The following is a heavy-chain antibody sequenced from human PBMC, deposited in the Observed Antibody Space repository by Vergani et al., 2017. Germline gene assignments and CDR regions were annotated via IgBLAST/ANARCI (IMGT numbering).Heavy chain of an antibody. CDR2: IIPILGIA. D-gene: IGHD3-3*01. CDR1: GGTFSSYT. J-gene: IGHJ6*02. CDR3: ARASTQFWSGYYTGIDYYYGMDV. V-gene: IGHV1-69*02. Sequence: QVQLVQSGAEVKKPGSSVKVSCKASGGTFSSYTISWVRQAPGQGLEWMGRIIPILGIANYAQKFQGRVTITADKSTSTAYMELSRMRSEDTAVYYCARASTQFWSGYYTGIDYYYGMDVWGQGTTVTVSS.